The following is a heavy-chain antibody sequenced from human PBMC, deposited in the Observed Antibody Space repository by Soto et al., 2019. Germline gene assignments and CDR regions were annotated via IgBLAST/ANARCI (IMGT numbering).Heavy chain of an antibody. Sequence: QVQLVESGGGVVQPGRSLRLSCAASGFTFSSYGMHWVRQAPGKGLEWVAVIWYDGSNKYYADSVKGRFTISRDNSKNTLYLQMNSLRAEDTAVYYCARGIRLGSYYLGYWGQGTLVTVSS. CDR2: IWYDGSNK. V-gene: IGHV3-33*01. J-gene: IGHJ4*02. CDR3: ARGIRLGSYYLGY. D-gene: IGHD3-10*01. CDR1: GFTFSSYG.